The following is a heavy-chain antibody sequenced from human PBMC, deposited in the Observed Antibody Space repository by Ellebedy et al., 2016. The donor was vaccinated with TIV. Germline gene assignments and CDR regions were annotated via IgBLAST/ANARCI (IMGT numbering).Heavy chain of an antibody. CDR1: GLIFSNYE. CDR2: IGRSGNVK. Sequence: PGGSLRLSCAASGLIFSNYEMNWVRQAPGKGLEWVSYIGRSGNVKYYADSVKGRFTISRDNAKHSLFLQMTSLRAEDTAIYYCARGGSLAFDYWGQGTLVTVSS. CDR3: ARGGSLAFDY. D-gene: IGHD3-16*01. V-gene: IGHV3-48*03. J-gene: IGHJ4*02.